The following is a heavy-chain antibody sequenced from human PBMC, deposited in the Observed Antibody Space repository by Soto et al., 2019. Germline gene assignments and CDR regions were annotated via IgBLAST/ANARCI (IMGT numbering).Heavy chain of an antibody. Sequence: TLSVTCAVSGHSISGGYYWGWIRQPPGKGLERIGSFYHSGSTYYNPSLKSRVTISVDTSKNQFSLKLSSVTAADTAVYYCARGEYYGSGNYFDYWGQGTLVTVSS. CDR2: FYHSGST. CDR1: GHSISGGYY. V-gene: IGHV4-38-2*01. D-gene: IGHD3-10*01. J-gene: IGHJ4*02. CDR3: ARGEYYGSGNYFDY.